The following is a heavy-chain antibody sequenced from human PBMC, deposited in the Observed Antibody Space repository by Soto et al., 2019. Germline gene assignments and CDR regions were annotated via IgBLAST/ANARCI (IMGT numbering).Heavy chain of an antibody. Sequence: SETLSLTCAVSGGSISSTGWWTWVRQPPGKGLEWIGEIYHSGSINYNPSLKSRVTISVDKSKNQFSLKLSSVTAADTAVYYCARDMGAAAGREYYFDYWGQGTPVTVS. CDR2: IYHSGSI. V-gene: IGHV4-4*02. CDR1: GGSISSTGW. D-gene: IGHD6-13*01. CDR3: ARDMGAAAGREYYFDY. J-gene: IGHJ4*02.